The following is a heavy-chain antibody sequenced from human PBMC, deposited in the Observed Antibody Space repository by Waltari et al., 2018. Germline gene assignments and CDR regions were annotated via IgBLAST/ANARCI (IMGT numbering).Heavy chain of an antibody. CDR1: GGTFSSYA. V-gene: IGHV1-69*08. J-gene: IGHJ4*02. Sequence: QVQLVQSGAEVKKPGSSVKVSCKASGGTFSSYAISWVRQAPGQGLEWMGRIIPIFGTANYAQKVQGRVTITADKSTSTAYMELSSLRSEDTAVYYCARDFSGSYSVNYFDCWGQGTLVTVSS. D-gene: IGHD1-26*01. CDR2: IIPIFGTA. CDR3: ARDFSGSYSVNYFDC.